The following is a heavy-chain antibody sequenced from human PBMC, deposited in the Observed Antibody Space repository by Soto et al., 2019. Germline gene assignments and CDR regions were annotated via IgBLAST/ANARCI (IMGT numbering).Heavy chain of an antibody. D-gene: IGHD3-9*01. V-gene: IGHV4-34*01. Sequence: QVQLQQWGAGPLRPLETLSLTCGVSGGSFSGYYWAWIRQSPGKGLEWIGEINDRGSINYNPSLSSRVSISVGTSKSHYSLNLRSVTAADTAVYFCARESHDILTGPPWVWYFDLWGRGTLVTVSS. CDR2: INDRGSI. CDR3: ARESHDILTGPPWVWYFDL. J-gene: IGHJ2*01. CDR1: GGSFSGYY.